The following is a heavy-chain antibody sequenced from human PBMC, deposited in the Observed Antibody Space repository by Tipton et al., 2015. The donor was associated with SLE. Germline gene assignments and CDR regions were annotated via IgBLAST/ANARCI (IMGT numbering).Heavy chain of an antibody. V-gene: IGHV4-59*01. Sequence: TLSLTCTVSGGSISTYYWSWIRQSPGKGLEWIGYIHKSGSTHYHPSLRGRVTISVDASKNQFSLELISVTAADTAVYYCARGQGYPYFDYWGRGILVTVSS. CDR2: IHKSGST. CDR3: ARGQGYPYFDY. J-gene: IGHJ4*01. CDR1: GGSISTYY. D-gene: IGHD5-12*01.